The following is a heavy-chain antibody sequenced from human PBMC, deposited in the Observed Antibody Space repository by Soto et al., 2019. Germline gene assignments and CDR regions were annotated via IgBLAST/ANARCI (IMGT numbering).Heavy chain of an antibody. CDR3: SAQLFDY. D-gene: IGHD5-18*01. CDR1: GFTFSSYA. J-gene: IGHJ4*02. V-gene: IGHV3-30-3*01. Sequence: GGSLRLSCAASGFTFSSYAMHWVRQAPGKGLEWVAVISYDGSNKYYADSVKGRFTISRDNSKNTLYLQMNSLRAEDTAVYYCSAQLFDYWGQGTLVTVSS. CDR2: ISYDGSNK.